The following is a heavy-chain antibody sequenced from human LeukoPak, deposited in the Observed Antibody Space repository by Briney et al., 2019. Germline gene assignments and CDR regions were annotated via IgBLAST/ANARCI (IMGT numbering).Heavy chain of an antibody. J-gene: IGHJ5*02. CDR3: ARGPEIIVSGTTFAAYKWFDP. D-gene: IGHD2/OR15-2a*01. V-gene: IGHV1-69*13. CDR1: GGTFANYP. CDR2: IMPIFGTA. Sequence: SVKVSCKTSGGTFANYPISWVRQAPGQGLGWMGGIMPIFGTANYAEKFQARVTITADESTSTVFMELRSLRFQDTAVYYCARGPEIIVSGTTFAAYKWFDPWGQGTLLTVSS.